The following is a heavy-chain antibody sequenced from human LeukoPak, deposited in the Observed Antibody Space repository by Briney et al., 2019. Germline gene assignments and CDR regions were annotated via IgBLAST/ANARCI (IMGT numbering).Heavy chain of an antibody. CDR1: GFSFSSYA. D-gene: IGHD3-22*01. CDR3: AKELRITMIVVVITYTAFDI. J-gene: IGHJ3*02. Sequence: GGSLRLSCAASGFSFSSYAMSWVRQAPGKGLEWVSAISGSGGSTYYADSVKGRFTISRDNSKNTLYLQMNSLRAEDTAVYYCAKELRITMIVVVITYTAFDIWGQGTMVNVSS. V-gene: IGHV3-23*01. CDR2: ISGSGGST.